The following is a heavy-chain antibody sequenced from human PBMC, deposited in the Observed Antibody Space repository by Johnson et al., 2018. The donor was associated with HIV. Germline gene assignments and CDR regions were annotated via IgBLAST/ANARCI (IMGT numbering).Heavy chain of an antibody. CDR2: ISGDGSSS. CDR1: GFTFSSYW. J-gene: IGHJ3*02. CDR3: ARDIRAPTVVNVCSSAFDI. V-gene: IGHV3-74*01. Sequence: VQLVESGGGLVQPGGSLRLSCAASGFTFSSYWMHWVRQAPGKGLVWVSRISGDGSSSSYADSVKGRFTISRDNAKNTLYLQLNSLRAEDTAVYYCARDIRAPTVVNVCSSAFDIWGQGTMVTVSS. D-gene: IGHD4-23*01.